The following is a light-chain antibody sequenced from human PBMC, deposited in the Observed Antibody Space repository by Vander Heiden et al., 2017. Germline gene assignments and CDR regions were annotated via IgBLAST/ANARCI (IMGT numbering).Light chain of an antibody. CDR2: DAS. CDR3: QQRSSWPIT. CDR1: LSITNY. V-gene: IGKV3-11*01. Sequence: EIVLTQSPATLPLSPGERATLSCGASLSITNYLAWYQQKPGQAPRLLIYDASNRATGIPARFAGSGSGTDFTLTISSLEPEDFAVYYCQQRSSWPITFGQGTRLEIK. J-gene: IGKJ5*01.